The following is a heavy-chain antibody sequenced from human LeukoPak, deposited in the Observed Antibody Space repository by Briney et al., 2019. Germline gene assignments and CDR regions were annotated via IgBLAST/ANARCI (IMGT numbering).Heavy chain of an antibody. CDR1: GGSISSSNW. CDR3: ARSVEMATIPFDY. Sequence: SGTLSLTCAVSGGSISSSNWWSWVRQPPGKGLEWIGEIYHSGSTNYNPSLKSRVTISVDKSKNQFSLKLSSVTAADTAVYYCARSVEMATIPFDYWGQGTLVTVSS. D-gene: IGHD5-24*01. J-gene: IGHJ4*02. CDR2: IYHSGST. V-gene: IGHV4-4*02.